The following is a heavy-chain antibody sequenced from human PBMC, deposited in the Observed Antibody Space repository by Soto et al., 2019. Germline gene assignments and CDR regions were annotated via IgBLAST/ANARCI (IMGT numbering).Heavy chain of an antibody. Sequence: PSETLSLTCSVSGGSVRSYYWSWIRQPPGKGLEWIAYLHSSGSTNYNPSPKSRVTISLDTSKNDFSLKLAYVTAADTAVYYCARVAYDNARNAYYFDCWGQGTLVTVSS. J-gene: IGHJ4*02. CDR2: LHSSGST. CDR3: ARVAYDNARNAYYFDC. CDR1: GGSVRSYY. V-gene: IGHV4-59*02. D-gene: IGHD1-1*01.